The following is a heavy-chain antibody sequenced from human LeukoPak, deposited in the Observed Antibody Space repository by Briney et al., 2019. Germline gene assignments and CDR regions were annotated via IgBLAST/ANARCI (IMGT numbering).Heavy chain of an antibody. D-gene: IGHD4-17*01. Sequence: PGGSLRLSCAASGFTFSSYSMNWVRQAPGKGLEWVSSISSSSSYIYYADSVKGRFTISRDNAKNSLYLQMNSLRAEDTAVYYCARDLDGDYDYFDYWGQGTLVTVSS. CDR1: GFTFSSYS. J-gene: IGHJ4*02. V-gene: IGHV3-21*01. CDR2: ISSSSSYI. CDR3: ARDLDGDYDYFDY.